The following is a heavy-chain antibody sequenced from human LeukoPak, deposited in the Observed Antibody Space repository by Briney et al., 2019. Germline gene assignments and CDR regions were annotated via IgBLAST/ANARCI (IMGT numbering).Heavy chain of an antibody. J-gene: IGHJ6*02. CDR2: IIPIFGTA. Sequence: SVKVSCKASGGTFSSYAISWVRQAPGQGLEWMGGIIPIFGTANYAQKFQGRVTITADESTSTAYMELSSLRSEDTAVYYCARGIPGGDDSYGMDVWGQGTTVTVSS. V-gene: IGHV1-69*13. D-gene: IGHD3-16*01. CDR3: ARGIPGGDDSYGMDV. CDR1: GGTFSSYA.